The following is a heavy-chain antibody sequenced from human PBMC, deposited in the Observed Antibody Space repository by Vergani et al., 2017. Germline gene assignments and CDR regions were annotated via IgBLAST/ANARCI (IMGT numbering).Heavy chain of an antibody. J-gene: IGHJ4*02. V-gene: IGHV1-46*03. CDR2: ISPDGFST. CDR1: GFTFTAYY. CDR3: AREPPLTGFFDY. Sequence: QVQLVESGGGLVKPGGSLRLSCAASGFTFTAYYIHWVRQAPEQGLEWVGVISPDGFSTFYAQKFQGRVTITRDTSTSTVYVEVTSLRSDDTAVYYCAREPPLTGFFDYWGQGTLVTVSS. D-gene: IGHD3-9*01.